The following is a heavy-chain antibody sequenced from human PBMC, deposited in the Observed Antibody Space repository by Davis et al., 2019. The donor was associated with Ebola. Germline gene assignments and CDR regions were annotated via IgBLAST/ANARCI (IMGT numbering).Heavy chain of an antibody. Sequence: GESLKISCAASGFTFSSYTMNWVRQAPGKGLEWVSSITSSSTSKYYADSMKGRFTVARDNAKNSLYLQMNSLRAEDTAVYYCAKEGKLERYFDYWGQGTLVTVSS. CDR1: GFTFSSYT. J-gene: IGHJ4*02. CDR3: AKEGKLERYFDY. D-gene: IGHD1-1*01. CDR2: ITSSSTSK. V-gene: IGHV3-21*04.